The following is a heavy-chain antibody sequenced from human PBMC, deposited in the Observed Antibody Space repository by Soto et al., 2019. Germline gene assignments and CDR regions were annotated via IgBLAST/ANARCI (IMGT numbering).Heavy chain of an antibody. CDR1: GYSISSGYY. CDR3: ERAFYDNTGYYPN. D-gene: IGHD3-22*01. CDR2: IYHSGST. J-gene: IGHJ4*02. Sequence: SETLSLTCAVSGYSISSGYYWGWIRQPPGKGLVWIGSIYHSGSTFYNPSLKSRVTISVETSKNQFSMKLGSVTAADTAVYYCERAFYDNTGYYPNWGQGTMVTVSA. V-gene: IGHV4-38-2*01.